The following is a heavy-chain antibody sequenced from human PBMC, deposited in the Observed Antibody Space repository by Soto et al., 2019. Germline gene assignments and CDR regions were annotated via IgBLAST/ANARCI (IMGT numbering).Heavy chain of an antibody. D-gene: IGHD2-15*01. J-gene: IGHJ6*02. CDR3: ARRGYCSGGSCYSVIGMDV. CDR1: GYSFTSYW. CDR2: IYPGDSDT. Sequence: AGESLKISCKGSGYSFTSYWIGWVRQMPGKGLEWMGIIYPGDSDTRYSPSFQGQVTISADKSISTAYLQWSSLKASDTAMYYCARRGYCSGGSCYSVIGMDVWGQGTTVTVSS. V-gene: IGHV5-51*01.